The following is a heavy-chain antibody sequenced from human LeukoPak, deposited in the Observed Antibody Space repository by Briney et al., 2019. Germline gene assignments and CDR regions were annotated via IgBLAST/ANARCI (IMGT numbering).Heavy chain of an antibody. CDR1: GGSISSGSYY. J-gene: IGHJ4*02. CDR2: VYISGST. D-gene: IGHD3-22*01. CDR3: ARDHGYYYDSSGLDY. Sequence: SQTLSLTCTVSGGSISSGSYYWTWIRQPAGKGLEWIGRVYISGSTNYNPSLRSRVTISVDTSKNQFSLKLSSVTAADTAVYYCARDHGYYYDSSGLDYWGQGTLVTVSS. V-gene: IGHV4-61*02.